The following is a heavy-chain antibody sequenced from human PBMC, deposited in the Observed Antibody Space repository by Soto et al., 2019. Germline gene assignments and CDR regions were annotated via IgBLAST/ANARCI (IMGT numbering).Heavy chain of an antibody. J-gene: IGHJ4*02. CDR2: IYDSGPT. Sequence: SETLSLTCTVSGVSINSDDYYWTWIRQPPGKGLEWIGYIYDSGPTSYNPSLQSRVTISIDTSNNHFSLKLNSVSAAVAAVYYCARARSNWHDYFDYWGQGTLVTVSS. V-gene: IGHV4-30-4*01. D-gene: IGHD1-20*01. CDR1: GVSINSDDYY. CDR3: ARARSNWHDYFDY.